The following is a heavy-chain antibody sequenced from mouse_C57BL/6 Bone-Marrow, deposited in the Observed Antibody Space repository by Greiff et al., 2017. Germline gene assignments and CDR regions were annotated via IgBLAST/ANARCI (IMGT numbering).Heavy chain of an antibody. V-gene: IGHV5-9-1*02. D-gene: IGHD2-4*01. J-gene: IGHJ2*01. CDR3: TRVWDYDSFDY. Sequence: EVHLVESGEGLVKPGGSLKLSCAASGFTFSSYAMSWVRQTPEKRLEWVAYISSGGDYIYYADTVKGRFTISRDNARNTLYLQMSSLKSEDTAMYYCTRVWDYDSFDYWGQGTTLTVSS. CDR1: GFTFSSYA. CDR2: ISSGGDYI.